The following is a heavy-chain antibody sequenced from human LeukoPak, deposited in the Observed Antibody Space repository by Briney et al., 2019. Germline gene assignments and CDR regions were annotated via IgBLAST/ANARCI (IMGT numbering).Heavy chain of an antibody. V-gene: IGHV4-59*01. Sequence: SETLSLTCTVSGGSISSYYWSWIRQPPGKGLEWIGYIYYSGSTNYNPSLKSRVTISVDTSKNQFSLKLISVTAADTAVYYCARGGWGSFDYWGQGTLVTVSS. J-gene: IGHJ4*02. CDR3: ARGGWGSFDY. D-gene: IGHD1-26*01. CDR2: IYYSGST. CDR1: GGSISSYY.